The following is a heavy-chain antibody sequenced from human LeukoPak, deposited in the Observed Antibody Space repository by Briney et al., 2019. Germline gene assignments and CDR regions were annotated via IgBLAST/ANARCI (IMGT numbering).Heavy chain of an antibody. Sequence: ASVKVSCKASRYTFTSYYMHWVRQAPGQGLEWMGIINPSGGSTSYAQKFQGRVTMTRDTSTSTVYMELSSLRSEDTAVYYCARELVSYGYSSGWYFDYWGQGTLVTVSS. D-gene: IGHD6-19*01. V-gene: IGHV1-46*01. CDR1: RYTFTSYY. J-gene: IGHJ4*02. CDR2: INPSGGST. CDR3: ARELVSYGYSSGWYFDY.